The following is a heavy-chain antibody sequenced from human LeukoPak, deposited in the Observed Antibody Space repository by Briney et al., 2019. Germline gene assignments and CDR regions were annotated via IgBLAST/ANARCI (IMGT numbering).Heavy chain of an antibody. CDR1: GFTFSSYS. J-gene: IGHJ4*02. D-gene: IGHD6-19*01. CDR2: ISSSSSYI. V-gene: IGHV3-21*01. Sequence: GGSLRLSCAASGFTFSSYSMNWVRQAPGKGLEWVSSISSSSSYIYYADSVKGRFTISRDNAKNPLHLQMNSLRAEDTAVYYCARDPFSAIAVAGTAALDYWGQGTLVTVSS. CDR3: ARDPFSAIAVAGTAALDY.